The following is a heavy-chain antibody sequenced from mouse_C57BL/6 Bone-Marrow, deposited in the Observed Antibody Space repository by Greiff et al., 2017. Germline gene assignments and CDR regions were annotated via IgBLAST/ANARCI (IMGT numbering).Heavy chain of an antibody. V-gene: IGHV2-5*01. D-gene: IGHD4-1*02. CDR3: AKNNPSTGTGAMDY. CDR2: IWRGGST. CDR1: GFSLTSYG. Sequence: QVQLKESGPGLVQPSQSLSITCTVSGFSLTSYGVHWVRQSPGKGLEWLGVIWRGGSTDYNAAFMSRLSITKDNSKSQVFLKMNSLQADDTAIYYCAKNNPSTGTGAMDYWGQGTSVTVSS. J-gene: IGHJ4*01.